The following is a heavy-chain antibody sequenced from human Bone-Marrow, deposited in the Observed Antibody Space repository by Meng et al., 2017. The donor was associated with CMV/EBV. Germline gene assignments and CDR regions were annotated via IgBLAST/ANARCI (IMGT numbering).Heavy chain of an antibody. D-gene: IGHD2-2*02. Sequence: GESLKISCAASGFTFSSYAMSWVRQAPGKGLEWVSAISGSGGSTYYADSVKGRFTISRDNSKNTLYLQMNSLRAEETAVYYCAKDLLSCSSTSCYTHHYYYYYGMDVWGQGTTVTGSS. CDR3: AKDLLSCSSTSCYTHHYYYYYGMDV. J-gene: IGHJ6*01. CDR1: GFTFSSYA. CDR2: ISGSGGST. V-gene: IGHV3-23*01.